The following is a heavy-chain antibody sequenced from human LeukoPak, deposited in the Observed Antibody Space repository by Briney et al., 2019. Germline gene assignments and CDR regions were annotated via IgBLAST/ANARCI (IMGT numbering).Heavy chain of an antibody. D-gene: IGHD2-2*01. CDR1: GFTLSGSV. V-gene: IGHV3-73*01. Sequence: PGGSLRLSCAGSGFTLSGSVIHWVRQAAGKGLEWVGRIRSKRNNYATAYAASVKGRFTISRDDSKNTVHLHMDSLKTEDTALYYCSRLEDTSPIEVALDIWGQGTVVTVSS. CDR3: SRLEDTSPIEVALDI. J-gene: IGHJ3*02. CDR2: IRSKRNNYAT.